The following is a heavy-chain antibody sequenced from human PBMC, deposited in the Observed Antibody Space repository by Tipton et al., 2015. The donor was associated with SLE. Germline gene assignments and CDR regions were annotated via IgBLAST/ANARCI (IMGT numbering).Heavy chain of an antibody. D-gene: IGHD6-19*01. V-gene: IGHV3-21*04. Sequence: SLRLSCAASGFTFSSYEMNWVRQAPGKGLEWVSSISSSSSYIYYADSVKGRFTISRDNAKNSLYLQMNSLRAEDTAVYYCARVITEGSGWYAYYYYMDVWGKGTTVTVSS. CDR3: ARVITEGSGWYAYYYYMDV. CDR2: ISSSSSYI. J-gene: IGHJ6*03. CDR1: GFTFSSYE.